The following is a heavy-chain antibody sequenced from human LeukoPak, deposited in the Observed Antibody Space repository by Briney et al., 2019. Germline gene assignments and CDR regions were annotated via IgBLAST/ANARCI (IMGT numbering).Heavy chain of an antibody. J-gene: IGHJ5*02. CDR2: ISSSGSYT. Sequence: GGSLRLSCAASGFTFSDYYMSGIRQAPGKGLEWVSYISSSGSYTKSADSVRGRLPISRDKAQNSLYLQMNSLRAEDTAVYYCARDATAAGRFDPWGQGTLVTVSS. CDR3: ARDATAAGRFDP. D-gene: IGHD5-18*01. CDR1: GFTFSDYY. V-gene: IGHV3-11*06.